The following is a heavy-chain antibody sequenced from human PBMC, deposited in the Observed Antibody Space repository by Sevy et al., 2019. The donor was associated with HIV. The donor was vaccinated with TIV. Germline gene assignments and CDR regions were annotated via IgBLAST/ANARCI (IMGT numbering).Heavy chain of an antibody. V-gene: IGHV3-30*03. CDR3: AREFTGWDLHLDY. CDR2: ISYDGSNK. D-gene: IGHD1-26*01. CDR1: GFTFSSYG. Sequence: GESLKISCAASGFTFSSYGMHWVRQAPGKGLEWVAVISYDGSNKYYADSVKGRFTISRDNSKNTLYLQMNSLRAEDTAVYYCAREFTGWDLHLDYWGQGTLVTVSS. J-gene: IGHJ4*02.